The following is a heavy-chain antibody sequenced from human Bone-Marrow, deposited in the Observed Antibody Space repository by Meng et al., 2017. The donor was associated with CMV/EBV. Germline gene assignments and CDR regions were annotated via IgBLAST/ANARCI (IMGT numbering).Heavy chain of an antibody. V-gene: IGHV1-18*04. CDR1: GYTFTGYY. CDR3: ARDGLTYYDFWSGYEKKLRHGGYFDY. Sequence: ASVKVSCKASGYTFTGYYMHWVRQAPGQGLEWMGWISAYNGNTNYAQKLQGRVTMTTDTSTSTAYMELRSLRSDDTAVYYCARDGLTYYDFWSGYEKKLRHGGYFDYWGQGTLVTVSS. D-gene: IGHD3-3*01. J-gene: IGHJ4*02. CDR2: ISAYNGNT.